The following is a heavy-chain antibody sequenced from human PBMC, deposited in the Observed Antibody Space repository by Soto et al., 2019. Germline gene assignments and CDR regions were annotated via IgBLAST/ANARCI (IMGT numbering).Heavy chain of an antibody. Sequence: QVHLVQSGAEVKKPGASVKVSCKASGYAFTTYGITWVRQAPGQGLEWMGWISAHNGNTHYPQKLQGRVTVTRDTSTSTAYMELRSLRSDDTAVYCCARGRYGDYWGQGALVTVSS. V-gene: IGHV1-18*01. D-gene: IGHD1-1*01. J-gene: IGHJ4*02. CDR2: ISAHNGNT. CDR3: ARGRYGDY. CDR1: GYAFTTYG.